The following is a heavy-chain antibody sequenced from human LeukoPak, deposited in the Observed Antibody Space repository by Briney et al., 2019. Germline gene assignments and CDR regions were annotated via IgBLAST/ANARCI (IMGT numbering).Heavy chain of an antibody. V-gene: IGHV1-69*13. J-gene: IGHJ5*02. D-gene: IGHD2-15*01. Sequence: ASVKVSCKASGGTFSSYAISWVRQAPGQGLEWMGGIIPIFGTANYAQKFQGRVTITADESTSTAYMELSSLRSEDTAVYYCARGTDCSGGSCSQFDPWGQGTLVTVSS. CDR3: ARGTDCSGGSCSQFDP. CDR2: IIPIFGTA. CDR1: GGTFSSYA.